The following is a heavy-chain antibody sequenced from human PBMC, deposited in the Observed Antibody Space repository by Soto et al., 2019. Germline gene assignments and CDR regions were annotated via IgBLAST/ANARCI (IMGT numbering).Heavy chain of an antibody. Sequence: ASVKVSCKVSGYTLTELSMHWVRQAPGKGLEWMGGFDPEDGETIYAQKFQGRVTMTEDTSTDTAYMELSSLRSEDTAVYYCAKSTGYSSSWYVVDYYYYGMDVWGQGTTVTVSS. D-gene: IGHD6-13*01. CDR2: FDPEDGET. V-gene: IGHV1-24*01. CDR3: AKSTGYSSSWYVVDYYYYGMDV. CDR1: GYTLTELS. J-gene: IGHJ6*02.